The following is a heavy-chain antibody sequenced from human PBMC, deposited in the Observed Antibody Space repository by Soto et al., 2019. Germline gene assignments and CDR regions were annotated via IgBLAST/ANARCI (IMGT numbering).Heavy chain of an antibody. Sequence: ASVKVSCKASGYTFTGYYMHWVRQAPGQGLEWMGWINPNSGGTNYAQKFQGWVTMTRDTSISTAYMELSRLRSDDTAVYYCARVSTPYSSSWFHAFDIWGQGTMVTVSS. J-gene: IGHJ3*02. CDR1: GYTFTGYY. V-gene: IGHV1-2*04. D-gene: IGHD6-13*01. CDR2: INPNSGGT. CDR3: ARVSTPYSSSWFHAFDI.